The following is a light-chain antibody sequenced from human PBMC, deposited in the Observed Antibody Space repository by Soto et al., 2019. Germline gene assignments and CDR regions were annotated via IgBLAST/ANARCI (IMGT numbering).Light chain of an antibody. CDR1: QSICSY. CDR2: AAS. Sequence: DIPKTQSPSSLSASVGDRVTITCRTSQSICSYLTWYQQKPGKAPKLLIYAASSLQSGVPSRFSGSGSRTDFTLTISSLQPEDFATYYCQQSYSTPITCGQGTRLEIK. V-gene: IGKV1-39*01. CDR3: QQSYSTPIT. J-gene: IGKJ5*01.